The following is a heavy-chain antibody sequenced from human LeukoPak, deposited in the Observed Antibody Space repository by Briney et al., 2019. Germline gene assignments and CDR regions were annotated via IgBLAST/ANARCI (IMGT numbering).Heavy chain of an antibody. CDR2: INHTGST. CDR1: GGSFSGYY. J-gene: IGHJ4*02. Sequence: SETLSLTCAVYGGSFSGYYWSWIRQPPGKGLEWIGEINHTGSTNYNPSLKSRVTISVDTSKNQFSLKLSSVTAADTAVYYCTRDAPSYSFLDYWGQGTLVTVSS. V-gene: IGHV4-34*01. CDR3: TRDAPSYSFLDY. D-gene: IGHD2-21*01.